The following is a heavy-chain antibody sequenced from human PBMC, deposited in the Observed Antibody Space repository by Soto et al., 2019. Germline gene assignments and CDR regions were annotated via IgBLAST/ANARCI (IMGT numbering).Heavy chain of an antibody. D-gene: IGHD3-22*01. CDR1: GGPFSSYA. J-gene: IGHJ4*02. V-gene: IGHV1-69*13. CDR2: IIPIFGTA. Sequence: SVKVSCKTSGGPFSSYAISWVRQAPGQGLEWMGGIIPIFGTASYAQKFQGRLRITADESTNTAYMELGSLRSEDTAVYYCARDSIPRYDSSGYSFDSWGQGTLVTVSS. CDR3: ARDSIPRYDSSGYSFDS.